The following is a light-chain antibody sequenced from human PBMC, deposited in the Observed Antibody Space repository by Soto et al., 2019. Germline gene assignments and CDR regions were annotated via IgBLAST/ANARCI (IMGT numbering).Light chain of an antibody. CDR2: EVS. Sequence: QSALTQPASVSGSPGQSITISCTGTSSDVGYYNYVSWYQHHPGKAPKLIIYEVSNRPSGVSNRFSGSKSGNTASLTISGLQAEDEADYYCSSYTTSSTQVFGGGTQLTVL. CDR1: SSDVGYYNY. CDR3: SSYTTSSTQV. V-gene: IGLV2-14*01. J-gene: IGLJ2*01.